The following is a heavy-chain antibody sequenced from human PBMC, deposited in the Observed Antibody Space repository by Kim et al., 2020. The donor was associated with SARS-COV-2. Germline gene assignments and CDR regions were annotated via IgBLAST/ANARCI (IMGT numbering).Heavy chain of an antibody. CDR3: AREADYYDSSGYYPFDY. CDR1: GYTFTSYA. D-gene: IGHD3-22*01. CDR2: INAGNGNT. J-gene: IGHJ4*02. Sequence: ASVKVSCKASGYTFTSYAMHWVRQAPGQRLEWMGWINAGNGNTKYSQKFQGRVTITRDTSASTAYMELSSLRSEDTAVYYCAREADYYDSSGYYPFDYWGQGTLVTVSS. V-gene: IGHV1-3*01.